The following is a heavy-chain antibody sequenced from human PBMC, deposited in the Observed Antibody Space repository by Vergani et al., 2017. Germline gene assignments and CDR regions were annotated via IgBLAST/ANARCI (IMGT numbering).Heavy chain of an antibody. J-gene: IGHJ4*02. Sequence: EVQLVETGGGLIQPGGSLRLSCAASGFTISSNYMSWVRQAPGKGLEWVSVIYSGGSTYYADSVKGRFTISRDNSKNTLYLQMNSLRVEDTAVYYCAREGYNNTWYRYWGQGTLVTVSS. CDR3: AREGYNNTWYRY. V-gene: IGHV3-53*02. D-gene: IGHD6-13*01. CDR2: IYSGGST. CDR1: GFTISSNY.